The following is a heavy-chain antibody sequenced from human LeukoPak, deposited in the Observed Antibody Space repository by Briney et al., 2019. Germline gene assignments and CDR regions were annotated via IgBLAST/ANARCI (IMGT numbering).Heavy chain of an antibody. CDR2: INHSGST. V-gene: IGHV4-34*01. CDR1: GGSFSGYY. Sequence: SETLSLTCAVYGGSFSGYYWSWIRQPPGKGREWIGEINHSGSTNYNPSLKSRVTISVDTSKNQFSLKLSSVTAADTAVYYCARGATYYDFWSGYYSKFYFDYWGQGTLVTVSS. CDR3: ARGATYYDFWSGYYSKFYFDY. D-gene: IGHD3-3*01. J-gene: IGHJ4*02.